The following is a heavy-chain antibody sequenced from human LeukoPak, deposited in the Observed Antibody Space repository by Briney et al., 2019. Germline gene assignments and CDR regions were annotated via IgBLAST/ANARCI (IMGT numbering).Heavy chain of an antibody. J-gene: IGHJ6*03. Sequence: PGGPLRLSCAASGFTFSSYSMNWVREAPGKGLEWVSSISSSSSYIYYADSVEGRFTISRDNAKNSLYLQMNSLRAEDTAVYYCAREEDYYYYMHVWGKGTTVTVSS. CDR3: AREEDYYYYMHV. CDR1: GFTFSSYS. V-gene: IGHV3-21*01. CDR2: ISSSSSYI.